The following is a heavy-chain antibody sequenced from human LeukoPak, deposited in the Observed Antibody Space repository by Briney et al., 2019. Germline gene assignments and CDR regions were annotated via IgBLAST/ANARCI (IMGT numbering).Heavy chain of an antibody. D-gene: IGHD4-11*01. Sequence: GGSLRLPCAASGFTFSSYGMSWVRQAPGKGLEWVSYISSTSSTIYYADSVKGRFTISRDNAKNSLYLQMNSLRAEDTAVYYCARAHPGNYSDFQFDYWGQGTLVTVSS. V-gene: IGHV3-48*01. CDR1: GFTFSSYG. CDR3: ARAHPGNYSDFQFDY. J-gene: IGHJ4*02. CDR2: ISSTSSTI.